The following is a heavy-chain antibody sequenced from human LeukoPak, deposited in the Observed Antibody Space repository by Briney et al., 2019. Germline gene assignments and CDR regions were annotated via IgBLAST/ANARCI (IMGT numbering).Heavy chain of an antibody. V-gene: IGHV5-51*01. D-gene: IGHD6-13*01. CDR1: GYSFTSYL. Sequence: GESLNISCNGAGYSFTSYLIWWVRQMPGRGLEWMGIIYPNDSDTKYSPSFQGQVTISADKAISTAYMKRSSLKVSDTAMYYCARRGYNSSWPYNWFDGWGQGTLVTVSS. CDR2: IYPNDSDT. CDR3: ARRGYNSSWPYNWFDG. J-gene: IGHJ5*02.